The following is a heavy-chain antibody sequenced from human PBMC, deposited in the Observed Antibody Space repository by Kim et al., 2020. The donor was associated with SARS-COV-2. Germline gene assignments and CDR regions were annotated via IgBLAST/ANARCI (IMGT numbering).Heavy chain of an antibody. J-gene: IGHJ3*01. CDR1: GFSLSDYN. V-gene: IGHV3-48*04. D-gene: IGHD1-26*01. CDR2: ISIDSGTK. CDR3: VRDGSRGRYYIGFGA. Sequence: GGSLRLSCAAYGFSLSDYNMDWVRQAPGKGLEWVSFISIDSGTKFYADSVKGRFTISRDNAKNSLYLQMNSLTAEDTAVYYCVRDGSRGRYYIGFGAWGQGTMVTVSS.